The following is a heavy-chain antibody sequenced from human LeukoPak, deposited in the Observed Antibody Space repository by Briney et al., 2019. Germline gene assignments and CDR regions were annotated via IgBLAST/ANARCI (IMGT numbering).Heavy chain of an antibody. CDR3: ASYEYSSSPVDY. J-gene: IGHJ4*02. V-gene: IGHV4-34*01. D-gene: IGHD6-6*01. CDR1: GGSFSGYY. CDR2: INHSGST. Sequence: SETLSLTCAVYGGSFSGYYWSWIRQPPGRGLEWIGEINHSGSTNYNPSLKSRVTISVDTSKNQFSLKLSSVTAADTAVYYCASYEYSSSPVDYWGQGTLVTVSS.